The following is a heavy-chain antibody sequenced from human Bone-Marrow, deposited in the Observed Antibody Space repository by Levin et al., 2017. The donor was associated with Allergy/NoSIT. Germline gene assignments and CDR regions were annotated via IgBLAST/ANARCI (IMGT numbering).Heavy chain of an antibody. CDR3: ARCRTISGPPDFFDY. J-gene: IGHJ4*02. CDR2: IHPGDSDA. CDR1: GYKFTDYW. Sequence: ASVKVSCEASGYKFTDYWIGWVRQPPGIGLEWMGIIHPGDSDARYNPSFEGQVTVSADKSLNIAYLQWGSLTVSDTAMYYCARCRTISGPPDFFDYWGQGTLVTVSS. D-gene: IGHD2-21*01. V-gene: IGHV5-51*01.